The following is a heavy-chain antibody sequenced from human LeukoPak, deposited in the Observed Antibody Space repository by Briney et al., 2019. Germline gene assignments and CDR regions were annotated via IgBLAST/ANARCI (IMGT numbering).Heavy chain of an antibody. V-gene: IGHV3-21*01. J-gene: IGHJ4*02. CDR3: ASKGYYDILTGYDPFDY. CDR2: ISSSSSYI. D-gene: IGHD3-9*01. Sequence: GGSLILSCAASGFTFDDYAMHWVRQAPGKGLEWVSSISSSSSYIYYADSVKGRFTISRDNAKNSLYLQMNSPRAEDTAVYYCASKGYYDILTGYDPFDYWGQGTLVTVSS. CDR1: GFTFDDYA.